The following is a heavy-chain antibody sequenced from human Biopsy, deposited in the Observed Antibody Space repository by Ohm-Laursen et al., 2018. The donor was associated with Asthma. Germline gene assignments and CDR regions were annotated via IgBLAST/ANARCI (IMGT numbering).Heavy chain of an antibody. CDR3: ARAVDYSHYYGIDV. J-gene: IGHJ6*02. CDR2: ISVYNGNT. D-gene: IGHD3-10*01. Sequence: ASVKVSCKTSGYTFNSVGITWVRQAPGQGLEWMGWISVYNGNTKVAQKLQDGVTMITDTSTSTAYMELGSLRSDDTAVYFCARAVDYSHYYGIDVWGQGTTVTVS. V-gene: IGHV1-18*01. CDR1: GYTFNSVG.